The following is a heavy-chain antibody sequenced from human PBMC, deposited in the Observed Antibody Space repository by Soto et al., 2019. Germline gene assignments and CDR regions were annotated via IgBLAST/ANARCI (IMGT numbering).Heavy chain of an antibody. CDR1: GYTFPSYD. J-gene: IGHJ4*02. V-gene: IGHV1-8*01. CDR3: ARSLNPYYDSSGYYLGGYYFDY. CDR2: MNPNSGNT. D-gene: IGHD3-22*01. Sequence: GASVKVSCKASGYTFPSYDINWVRQATGQGLEWMGWMNPNSGNTGYAQKFQGRVTMTRNTSISTAYMELSSLRSEDTAVYYCARSLNPYYDSSGYYLGGYYFDYWGQGTLVTVSS.